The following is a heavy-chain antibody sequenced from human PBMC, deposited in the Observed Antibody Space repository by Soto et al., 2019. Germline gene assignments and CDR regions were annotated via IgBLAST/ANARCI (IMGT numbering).Heavy chain of an antibody. V-gene: IGHV1-69*06. CDR2: IIPIFGTA. CDR1: GGTFSSYA. J-gene: IGHJ6*02. D-gene: IGHD2-21*02. Sequence: QVQLVQSGAEVKKPGSSVKVSCKASGGTFSSYAISWVRQAAGQGLEWMGGIIPIFGTANYAQKFQGRVTITADKSTSTAYMELSSLRSEDTAVYYCASGRGGDCPRSYHYYYYYGMDVWGQGTTVTVSS. CDR3: ASGRGGDCPRSYHYYYYYGMDV.